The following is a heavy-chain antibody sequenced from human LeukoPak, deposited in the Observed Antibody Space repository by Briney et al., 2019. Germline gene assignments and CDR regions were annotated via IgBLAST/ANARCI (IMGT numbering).Heavy chain of an antibody. Sequence: SETLSLTCTVSGGSINSGSFYWNWIRQSAGKGLEWIGHVYTTGTTNCNPSLRSRVTISLDTSKNQFSLNLNSVTAADTAVYYCARCTSTSCYNFDYWGQGTLLTVS. D-gene: IGHD2-2*02. CDR3: ARCTSTSCYNFDY. CDR1: GGSINSGSFY. J-gene: IGHJ4*02. V-gene: IGHV4-61*09. CDR2: VYTTGTT.